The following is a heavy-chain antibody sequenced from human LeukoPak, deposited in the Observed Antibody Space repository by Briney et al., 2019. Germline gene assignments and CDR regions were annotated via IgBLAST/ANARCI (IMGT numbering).Heavy chain of an antibody. J-gene: IGHJ4*02. V-gene: IGHV1-18*01. Sequence: GASVTVSCKASGYTFTSYGISWVRQAPGQGLEWMGWISAYNGNTNYAQKLQGRVTMTTDTSTSTAYMELRSLRSDDTAVFYCARDANFDFWSGYPSVDYWGQGTLVTVSS. CDR2: ISAYNGNT. CDR3: ARDANFDFWSGYPSVDY. D-gene: IGHD3-3*01. CDR1: GYTFTSYG.